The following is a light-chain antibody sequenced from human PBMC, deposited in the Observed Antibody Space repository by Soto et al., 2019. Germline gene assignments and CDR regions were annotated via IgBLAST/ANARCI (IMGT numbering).Light chain of an antibody. Sequence: QSALTQPASVSGSPGQSITISCTGTSSDVGSYNYVSWYQQHPGKAPKLMIYDVSNRPSGVSNRFSGSKSGNTASLTISGLQAEDEADYYCSSYASSRDVLFGGGTTLTVL. J-gene: IGLJ2*01. V-gene: IGLV2-14*01. CDR1: SSDVGSYNY. CDR2: DVS. CDR3: SSYASSRDVL.